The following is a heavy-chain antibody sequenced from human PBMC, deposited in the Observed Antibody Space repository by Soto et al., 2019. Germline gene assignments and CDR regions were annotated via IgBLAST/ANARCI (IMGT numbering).Heavy chain of an antibody. J-gene: IGHJ4*02. CDR3: AREGGYSSGYDY. D-gene: IGHD6-19*01. Sequence: DVQLVESGGVLVKPGGSLRLSCAASGFTFSSAWMIWVRQAPGKGLEWVGRTRNKANSYTTEYAASVKGRFTISRDDSKNSLYLQMNSLKTEDTAVYYCAREGGYSSGYDYWGQGTLVTVSS. CDR1: GFTFSSAW. CDR2: TRNKANSYTT. V-gene: IGHV3-72*01.